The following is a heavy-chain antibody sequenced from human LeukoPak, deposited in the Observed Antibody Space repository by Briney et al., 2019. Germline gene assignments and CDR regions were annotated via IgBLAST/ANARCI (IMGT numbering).Heavy chain of an antibody. J-gene: IGHJ4*02. CDR2: ITSSGSIM. D-gene: IGHD4-17*01. V-gene: IGHV3-48*03. CDR1: GFTFSNYE. CDR3: AREGDYGDSDY. Sequence: TGGSLRLSCAASGFTFSNYEMNWVRQAPGKGLEGVSYITSSGSIMYYPDSVKGRFAISRDNAKNSLYLQMNSLRAEDTAVYYCAREGDYGDSDYWGQGTLVTVSS.